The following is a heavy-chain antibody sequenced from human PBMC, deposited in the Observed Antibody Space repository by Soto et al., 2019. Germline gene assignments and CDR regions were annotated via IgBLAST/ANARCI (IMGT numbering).Heavy chain of an antibody. CDR3: ARRRYYYGSGSYGPYYYGMDV. CDR1: GGTFSSYA. Sequence: QAQLVQSGAEVKKPGSSVKVSCKASGGTFSSYAISWVRQAPGQGLEWMGGIIPIFGTANYAQKFQGRVTITADESTSTAYMELSSLRAEDTAVYYCARRRYYYGSGSYGPYYYGMDVWGQGTTVTDSS. D-gene: IGHD3-10*01. V-gene: IGHV1-69*01. CDR2: IIPIFGTA. J-gene: IGHJ6*02.